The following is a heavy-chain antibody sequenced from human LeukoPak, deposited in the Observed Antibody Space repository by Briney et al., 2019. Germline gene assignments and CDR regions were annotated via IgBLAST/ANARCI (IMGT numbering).Heavy chain of an antibody. V-gene: IGHV1-69*05. D-gene: IGHD3-9*01. CDR1: GGSFSNYI. Sequence: SVKVSCKTSGGSFSNYIITWVRQAPGQGLEWMGGIVPLFATPHYAQKYQGRLTIITDEPTRTAYMELSSLTSEDTAVYYCASRNDILTGYYPNSWGQGTLVVVSS. J-gene: IGHJ4*02. CDR3: ASRNDILTGYYPNS. CDR2: IVPLFATP.